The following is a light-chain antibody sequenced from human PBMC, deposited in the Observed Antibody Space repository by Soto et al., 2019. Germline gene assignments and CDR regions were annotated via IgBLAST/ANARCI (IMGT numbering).Light chain of an antibody. CDR2: WAS. V-gene: IGKV4-1*01. CDR1: QTLLHRSNNKNY. J-gene: IGKJ5*01. CDR3: QQYLDTRVT. Sequence: IVMTQSPDSLSVSLGERATINCKSSQTLLHRSNNKNYLAWYQHKSGQPPKLLIFWASTRQSGVPDRFSGSGSGTDFTLTLTNLQPEDVAVYYCQQYLDTRVTFAQGTRLEIK.